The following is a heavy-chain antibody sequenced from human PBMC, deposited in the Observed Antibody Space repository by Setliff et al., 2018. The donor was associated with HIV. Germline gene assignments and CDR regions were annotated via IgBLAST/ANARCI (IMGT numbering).Heavy chain of an antibody. V-gene: IGHV4-34*01. Sequence: SETLSLTCAVYGGSFSGYFWSRFRQPPGRGLEGIGQIDHSGSTNNNPALKSRITISVDTSTKQFSLRLTSLTAADTAVYFCARFSSTGWRRAFDVWGQGTKVTVSS. D-gene: IGHD6-19*01. CDR2: IDHSGST. CDR3: ARFSSTGWRRAFDV. J-gene: IGHJ3*01. CDR1: GGSFSGYF.